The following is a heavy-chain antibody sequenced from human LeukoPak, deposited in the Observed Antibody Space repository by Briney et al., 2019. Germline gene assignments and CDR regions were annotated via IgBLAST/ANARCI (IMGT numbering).Heavy chain of an antibody. V-gene: IGHV3-74*01. CDR1: GFTFGGYW. J-gene: IGHJ4*02. Sequence: PGGSLRLSCAASGFTFGGYWMHWVRQAPGKGLVWVSRINNDGSSTRYADSVQGRFTISRDNAKNTLYLQMNSLRAEDTAVYYCASLSDTAMVRLDYWGQGTLVTVSS. CDR2: INNDGSST. CDR3: ASLSDTAMVRLDY. D-gene: IGHD5-18*01.